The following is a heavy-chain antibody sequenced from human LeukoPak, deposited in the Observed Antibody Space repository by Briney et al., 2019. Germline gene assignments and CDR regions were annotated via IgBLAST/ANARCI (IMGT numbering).Heavy chain of an antibody. CDR1: GFTVSSND. Sequence: GGSLRLSCGASGFTVSSNDMSWVRQAPGKELEWVSDISSSGSAIFYADSVKGRLTISRDNAKNSLYLQMNSLRAEDTAVYYCARRPYSSSWFYFDYWGQGTLVTVS. J-gene: IGHJ4*02. CDR2: ISSSGSAI. D-gene: IGHD6-13*01. V-gene: IGHV3-48*04. CDR3: ARRPYSSSWFYFDY.